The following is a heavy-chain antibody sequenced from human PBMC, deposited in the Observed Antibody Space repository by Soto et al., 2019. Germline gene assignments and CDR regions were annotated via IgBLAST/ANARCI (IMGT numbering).Heavy chain of an antibody. CDR2: VSGGGDIT. CDR1: GFTFSSYA. J-gene: IGHJ4*02. CDR3: AKQPRGGGCGSDCYPDY. D-gene: IGHD2-21*02. V-gene: IGHV3-23*01. Sequence: PGGSLRLSCAASGFTFSSYAMSWVRQAPGMGLEWVSAVSGGGDITSYAESVKGRFIVSRDNSKKTLYLQMNNLRVEDTATYYCAKQPRGGGCGSDCYPDYWGQGTLVTVSS.